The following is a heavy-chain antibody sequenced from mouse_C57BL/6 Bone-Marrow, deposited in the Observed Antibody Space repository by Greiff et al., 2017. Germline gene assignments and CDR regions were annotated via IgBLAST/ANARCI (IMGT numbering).Heavy chain of an antibody. J-gene: IGHJ2*01. CDR3: ARGEGARMVTVFDY. V-gene: IGHV5-4*01. CDR2: ISDGGSYT. Sequence: EVQLVESGGGLVKPGGSLKLSCAASGFTFSSSAMSWVRQPPEKRLEWVATISDGGSYTYYPDNVKGRFPISRDTAKHNLYLQMSHLKSEDTAMYYCARGEGARMVTVFDYWGQGTTLTVSS. CDR1: GFTFSSSA. D-gene: IGHD2-3*01.